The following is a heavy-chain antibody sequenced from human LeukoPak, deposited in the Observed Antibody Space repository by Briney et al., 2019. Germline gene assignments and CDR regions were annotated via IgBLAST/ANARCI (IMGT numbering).Heavy chain of an antibody. Sequence: GGSLRLSCAASGFTFSSYAMHWVRQAPGKGLEWVAVISYDGSNKYYADSVKGRFTISRDNSKNTLYLQMNSLRAEDTAVYYCASKGSPPTAWGQGTLVTVSS. J-gene: IGHJ5*02. D-gene: IGHD2-15*01. CDR1: GFTFSSYA. CDR3: ASKGSPPTA. V-gene: IGHV3-30*04. CDR2: ISYDGSNK.